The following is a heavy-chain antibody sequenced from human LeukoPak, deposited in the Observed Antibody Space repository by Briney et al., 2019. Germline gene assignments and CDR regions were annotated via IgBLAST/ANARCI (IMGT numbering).Heavy chain of an antibody. J-gene: IGHJ3*02. V-gene: IGHV4-38-2*02. CDR3: AREGDAFDI. CDR1: DYSVSSGYY. CDR2: IYHSGST. Sequence: SETLSLTCTVSDYSVSSGYYWGWIRQPPGKGLEWIGSIYHSGSTYYNPSLKSRVTISVDTSKNQFSLKLSSVTAADTAVYYCAREGDAFDIWGQGTMVTVSS.